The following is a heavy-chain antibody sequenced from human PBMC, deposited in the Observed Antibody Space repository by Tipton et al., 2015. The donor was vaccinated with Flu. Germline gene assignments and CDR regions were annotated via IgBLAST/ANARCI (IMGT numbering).Heavy chain of an antibody. D-gene: IGHD3-10*01. CDR1: GGSISNYY. Sequence: GLVKPSETLSLTCSVSGGSISNYYWGWVRQPPGKGLEWIGYMSYSGRTKYNPSLRSRVTISIDTSKNQFSLKLSSMTAADTAVYYCARALFSGVGFGDPPLGFWGQGTLVTVSS. CDR3: ARALFSGVGFGDPPLGF. J-gene: IGHJ4*02. V-gene: IGHV4-59*01. CDR2: MSYSGRT.